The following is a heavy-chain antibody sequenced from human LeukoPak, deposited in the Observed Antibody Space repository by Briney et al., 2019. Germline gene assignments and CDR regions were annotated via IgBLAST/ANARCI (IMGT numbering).Heavy chain of an antibody. D-gene: IGHD3-22*01. CDR1: GFTFSSYA. V-gene: IGHV3-23*01. Sequence: GGSLRLSCAASGFTFSSYAMSWVRQAPGKGLEWVSAISGSGGSTYYADSVKGRFTISRDNPKNTLYLQMNSLRAEDTAVYYCAKVGIYDSWFDPWGQGTLVTVSS. J-gene: IGHJ5*02. CDR2: ISGSGGST. CDR3: AKVGIYDSWFDP.